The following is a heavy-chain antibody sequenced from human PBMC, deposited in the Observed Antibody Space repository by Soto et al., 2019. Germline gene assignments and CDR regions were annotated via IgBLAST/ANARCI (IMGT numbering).Heavy chain of an antibody. D-gene: IGHD6-19*01. Sequence: GASVKVSCKASGYTFTGYYMHWVRQAPGQGLEWMGWINPNSGGTNYAQKFQGWVTMTRDTSISTAYMELSRLRSDDTAVYYCARDSGLDSYSSGWYAFDIWGQGTMVTVSS. CDR1: GYTFTGYY. CDR2: INPNSGGT. V-gene: IGHV1-2*04. J-gene: IGHJ3*02. CDR3: ARDSGLDSYSSGWYAFDI.